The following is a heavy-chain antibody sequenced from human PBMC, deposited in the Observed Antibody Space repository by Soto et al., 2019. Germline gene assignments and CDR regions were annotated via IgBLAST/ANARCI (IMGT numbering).Heavy chain of an antibody. CDR3: ARGGYLSTIFGVVHGR. CDR1: GYTFTGYY. D-gene: IGHD3-3*01. CDR2: INPNSGGT. J-gene: IGHJ4*02. Sequence: GASVKVSCKASGYTFTGYYMHWVRQAPGQGLEWMGWINPNSGGTNYAQKFQGRVTMTRDASISTAYMELSRLRSDDTAVYYCARGGYLSTIFGVVHGRWGQGTLVTVSS. V-gene: IGHV1-2*02.